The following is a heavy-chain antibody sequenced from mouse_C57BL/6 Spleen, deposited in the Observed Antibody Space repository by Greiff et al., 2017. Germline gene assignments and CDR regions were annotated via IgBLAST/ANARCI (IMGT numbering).Heavy chain of an antibody. J-gene: IGHJ3*01. D-gene: IGHD2-3*01. Sequence: VQLQQSGAELVRPGASVKLSCTASGFNIKDDYMHWVKQRPEKGLEWIGWIDPENGDTEYASKFQGKATITADTSSNTAYLQLSSLTSEDTAVYYCTTGDGYLFAYWGQGTLVTVSA. CDR3: TTGDGYLFAY. CDR2: IDPENGDT. V-gene: IGHV14-4*01. CDR1: GFNIKDDY.